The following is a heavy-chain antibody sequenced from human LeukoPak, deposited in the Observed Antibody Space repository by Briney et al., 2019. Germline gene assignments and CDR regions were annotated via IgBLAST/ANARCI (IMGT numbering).Heavy chain of an antibody. D-gene: IGHD3-22*01. Sequence: SQTLSLTCTVSGGSISSGDYYWSWIRQPPGKGLEWIGEINHRGSTNYNPSLKSRVTISVDTSKNQFSLKLSSVTAADTAVYYCARGLYYDSSGYYYSPTDYWGQGTLVTVSS. CDR3: ARGLYYDSSGYYYSPTDY. V-gene: IGHV4-30-4*08. J-gene: IGHJ4*02. CDR2: INHRGST. CDR1: GGSISSGDYY.